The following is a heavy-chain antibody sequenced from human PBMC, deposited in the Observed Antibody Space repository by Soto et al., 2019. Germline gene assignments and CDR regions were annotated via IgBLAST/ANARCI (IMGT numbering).Heavy chain of an antibody. V-gene: IGHV3-33*01. CDR1: GFTFSSYG. CDR2: IWYDGSNK. D-gene: IGHD4-17*01. Sequence: GGSLRLSCAASGFTFSSYGMHWVRQAPGKGLEWVAVIWYDGSNKYYADSVKGRFTISRDNSKNTLYLQMNSLRAEDTAVYYCARDHDYGDSLHYYYYYGMDVWGQGTTVTVSS. J-gene: IGHJ6*02. CDR3: ARDHDYGDSLHYYYYYGMDV.